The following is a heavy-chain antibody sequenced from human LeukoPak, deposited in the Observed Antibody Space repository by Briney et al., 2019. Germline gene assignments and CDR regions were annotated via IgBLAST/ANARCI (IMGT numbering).Heavy chain of an antibody. CDR3: ARGYPTYYYDSSGYYFDY. CDR2: IYYSGST. CDR1: GFTFSSYS. D-gene: IGHD3-22*01. J-gene: IGHJ4*02. Sequence: LRLSCAASGFTFSSYSMNWVRQHPGKGLEWIGYIYYSGSTYYNPSLKSRVTISVDTSKNQFSLKLSSVTAADTAVYYCARGYPTYYYDSSGYYFDYWGQGTLVTVSS. V-gene: IGHV4-31*02.